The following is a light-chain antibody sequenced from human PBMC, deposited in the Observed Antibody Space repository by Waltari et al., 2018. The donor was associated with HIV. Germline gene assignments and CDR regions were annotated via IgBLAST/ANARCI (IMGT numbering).Light chain of an antibody. V-gene: IGLV3-9*01. CDR2: RDD. Sequence: SYEVTQPLSVSVALGQTAKITCGGNNIGAKSVHWYQQKPGQIPLLVIYRDDSRPSGSPERFSGFMSGNTAALTISRDEVADEADYYCQLWDSNTAVFGGGTRLTVL. J-gene: IGLJ2*01. CDR3: QLWDSNTAV. CDR1: NIGAKS.